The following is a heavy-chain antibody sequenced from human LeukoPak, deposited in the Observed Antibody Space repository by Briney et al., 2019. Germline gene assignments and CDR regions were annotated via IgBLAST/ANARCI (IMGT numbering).Heavy chain of an antibody. CDR1: GGSISSGDYY. V-gene: IGHV4-30-4*08. Sequence: SQTLSLTCTVSGGSISSGDYYWSWIRQPPGKGLEWIGYMYYSGSTYYNPSLERRVTISVDTSKNQFSLKLSSVTVGDTGVYYCARSIGEMYYDGSSGYYYDYWGQGTLVTVSS. CDR3: ARSIGEMYYDGSSGYYYDY. J-gene: IGHJ4*02. CDR2: MYYSGST. D-gene: IGHD3-22*01.